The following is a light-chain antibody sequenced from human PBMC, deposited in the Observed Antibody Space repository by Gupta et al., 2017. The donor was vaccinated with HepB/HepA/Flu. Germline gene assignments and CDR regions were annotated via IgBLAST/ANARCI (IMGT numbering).Light chain of an antibody. V-gene: IGKV3-15*01. CDR2: GAS. CDR3: QHSNNWPLT. CDR1: QSVAIN. J-gene: IGKJ4*01. Sequence: EIVMTQSPATLSLSPGERATLSCRASQSVAINLAWYQQKPGQAPRLLIYGASTSATGIPGRFSGSGSGTEFTLTISSLQSEDFAVYYCQHSNNWPLTFGGGTKVEIK.